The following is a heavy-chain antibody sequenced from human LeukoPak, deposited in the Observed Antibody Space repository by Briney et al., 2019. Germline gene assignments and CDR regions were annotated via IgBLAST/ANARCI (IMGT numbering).Heavy chain of an antibody. CDR3: ATSRGGGGYFDL. CDR1: GFTFSSYA. V-gene: IGHV3-23*01. J-gene: IGHJ2*01. Sequence: GGSLRLSCAASGFTFSSYAMSWVRQAPGKGLEWVSAISGSGGSTYYADSVKGRFTISRDNSKNTLYLQMNSLRAEDTAVYYLATSRGGGGYFDLWGRGTLVTVSS. CDR2: ISGSGGST. D-gene: IGHD3-16*01.